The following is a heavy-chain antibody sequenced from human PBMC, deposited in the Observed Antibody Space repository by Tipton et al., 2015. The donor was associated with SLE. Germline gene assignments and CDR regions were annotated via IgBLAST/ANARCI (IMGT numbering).Heavy chain of an antibody. CDR2: INPNSGGT. Sequence: QVQLVQSGAEVKKPGASVKASCKASGYTLTGYYMHWVRQAPGQGLEWMGWINPNSGGTNYAQKFQGRVTMTRDTSISTAYMELSRLRSDDTAVCYCAREVVGYYCDSSGYPGYFDYWGQGTLVTVSS. D-gene: IGHD3-22*01. J-gene: IGHJ4*02. CDR1: GYTLTGYY. CDR3: AREVVGYYCDSSGYPGYFDY. V-gene: IGHV1-2*02.